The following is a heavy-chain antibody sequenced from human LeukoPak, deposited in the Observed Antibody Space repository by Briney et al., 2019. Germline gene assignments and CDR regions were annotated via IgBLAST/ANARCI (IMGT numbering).Heavy chain of an antibody. V-gene: IGHV4-4*07. CDR1: GASISSYY. CDR2: IYTSGST. CDR3: TRDTGTTGEVKFDP. D-gene: IGHD4-17*01. J-gene: IGHJ5*02. Sequence: SETLSLTCTVSGASISSYYWTWIRQPAGKGLEWIGRIYTSGSTTYNPSLKSRVTMSVDTSKSQFSLNLMSVTAADTAVYYCTRDTGTTGEVKFDPWGQGTLVTVSS.